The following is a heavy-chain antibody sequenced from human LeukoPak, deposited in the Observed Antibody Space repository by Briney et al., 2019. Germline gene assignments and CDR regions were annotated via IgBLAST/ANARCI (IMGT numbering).Heavy chain of an antibody. CDR1: GYTFTGYY. Sequence: ASVKVSCKASGYTFTGYYMHWVRQAPGQGLEWVGWINPNSGGTNYAQKFQGRVTMTRDTSISTAYMELSRLRSDDTAVYYCARDVGLGGYDLGANLDYWGQGTLVTVSS. CDR3: ARDVGLGGYDLGANLDY. J-gene: IGHJ4*02. CDR2: INPNSGGT. V-gene: IGHV1-2*02. D-gene: IGHD5-12*01.